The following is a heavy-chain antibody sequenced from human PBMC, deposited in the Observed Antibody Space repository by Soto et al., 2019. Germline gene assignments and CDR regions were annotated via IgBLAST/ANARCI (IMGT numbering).Heavy chain of an antibody. CDR3: ARQGIGVSYFDY. Sequence: QLQLQESGPGLVKPSETLSLTCTVSGGSISSSSYYWGWIRQPPGKGLEWIGSIYYSGSTYYNPSLKSRVTISLDTSKNQFSLKLSSVTAADTAVYYCARQGIGVSYFDYWGQGTLVTVSS. CDR1: GGSISSSSYY. CDR2: IYYSGST. D-gene: IGHD6-13*01. V-gene: IGHV4-39*01. J-gene: IGHJ4*02.